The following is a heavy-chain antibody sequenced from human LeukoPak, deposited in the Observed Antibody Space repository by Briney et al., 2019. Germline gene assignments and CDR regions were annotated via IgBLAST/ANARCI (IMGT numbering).Heavy chain of an antibody. Sequence: PGGSLRLSCAASGFTFGSSAMSWVRQAPGKGLQWVSGISGSGGSTYYADSVKGRFTISRDNFKNILYLQMNTLRVEDTAVYYCTKGSADVLMWFGELSNWFDPWGQGTLVTVSS. D-gene: IGHD3-10*01. CDR2: ISGSGGST. V-gene: IGHV3-23*01. CDR3: TKGSADVLMWFGELSNWFDP. J-gene: IGHJ5*02. CDR1: GFTFGSSA.